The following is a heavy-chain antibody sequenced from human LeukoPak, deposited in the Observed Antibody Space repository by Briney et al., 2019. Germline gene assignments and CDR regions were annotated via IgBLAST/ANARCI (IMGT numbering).Heavy chain of an antibody. J-gene: IGHJ4*02. Sequence: GGSLRLSCAASAFTFSNAWMTWVRQAPGKGLEWVSRIKSKTDGGTTDYASPVKDRFTISRDDSKNTLYLQMNSLKTEDTAVYYCSRNYHTYYFDYWGQGTLVTVSS. V-gene: IGHV3-15*01. D-gene: IGHD1-7*01. CDR1: AFTFSNAW. CDR3: SRNYHTYYFDY. CDR2: IKSKTDGGTT.